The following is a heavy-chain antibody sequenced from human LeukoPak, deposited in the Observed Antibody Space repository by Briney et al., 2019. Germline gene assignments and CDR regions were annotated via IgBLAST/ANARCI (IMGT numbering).Heavy chain of an antibody. CDR2: IYYTGST. CDR1: GGSISSSNYY. D-gene: IGHD2-15*01. V-gene: IGHV4-39*01. Sequence: SETLSLTCTVSGGSISSSNYYWGWIRQPPGKGLEWIGSIYYTGSTNYNPSLKSRVTFSVDTSKNQLSLKLSSVTAADTAVYYCVRLLYCSGGSCYFFDYWGQGTLVTVSS. CDR3: VRLLYCSGGSCYFFDY. J-gene: IGHJ4*02.